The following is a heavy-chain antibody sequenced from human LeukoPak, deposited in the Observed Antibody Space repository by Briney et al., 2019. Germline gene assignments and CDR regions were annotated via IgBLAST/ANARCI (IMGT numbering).Heavy chain of an antibody. CDR1: GFTFSSYS. J-gene: IGHJ4*02. D-gene: IGHD6-19*01. V-gene: IGHV3-21*01. Sequence: PGGSLRLSCAASGFTFSSYSMNWVRQAPGKGLEWVSSISSSSSYIYYADSVKGRFTISRYNAKNSLYLQINSLRAEDTAVYYCARDAYSSGSGDFDYWGQGTLVTVSS. CDR2: ISSSSSYI. CDR3: ARDAYSSGSGDFDY.